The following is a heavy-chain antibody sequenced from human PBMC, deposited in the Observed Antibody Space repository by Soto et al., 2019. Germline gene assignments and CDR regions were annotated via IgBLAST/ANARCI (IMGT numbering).Heavy chain of an antibody. J-gene: IGHJ4*02. CDR2: IYWDDDK. CDR3: AHRVLRTVFGLVTTTAIYFDV. V-gene: IGHV2-5*02. CDR1: GFSLTTSGVG. D-gene: IGHD3-3*01. Sequence: QITLNESGPTQVKPRQNLTLTCTCSGFSLTTSGVGVGWIRQSTGKAPEWLALIYWDDDKRYSPSLKSRLTITQDTSKNQVVLTMADLDPADTATYYCAHRVLRTVFGLVTTTAIYFDVWCQGTPVAVSS.